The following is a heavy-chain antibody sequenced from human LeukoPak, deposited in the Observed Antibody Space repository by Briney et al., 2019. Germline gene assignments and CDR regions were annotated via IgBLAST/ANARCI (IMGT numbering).Heavy chain of an antibody. CDR1: GFTFSNYG. J-gene: IGHJ3*02. CDR2: IRNNETNQ. Sequence: PGGSLRLSCAASGFTFSNYGMHWVRQAPGKGLEWVAFIRNNETNQYYADSVKGRFTISRDNSKNTVYLQMNSLRPEDTAVFYCVNPRRSGYYNDAFDMWGQGTMVTVSS. CDR3: VNPRRSGYYNDAFDM. D-gene: IGHD3-3*01. V-gene: IGHV3-30*02.